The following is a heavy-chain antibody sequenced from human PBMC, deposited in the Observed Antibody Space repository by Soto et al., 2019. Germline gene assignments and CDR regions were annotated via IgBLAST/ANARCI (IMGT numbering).Heavy chain of an antibody. J-gene: IGHJ5*02. D-gene: IGHD1-26*01. V-gene: IGHV3-23*01. CDR2: TSGSGGST. CDR3: PKDLTRSYSCFDP. Sequence: APGKGLEWVSATSGSGGSTYYADSVKGRFTISRDNSKKTLYMQMNSLRAEDTAVYYCPKDLTRSYSCFDPWGQGTRVTVSS.